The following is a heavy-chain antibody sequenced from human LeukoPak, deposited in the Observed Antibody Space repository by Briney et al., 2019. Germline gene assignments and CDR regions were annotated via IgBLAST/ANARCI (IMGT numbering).Heavy chain of an antibody. D-gene: IGHD3-10*01. Sequence: SETLSLTCAVSGGSISSSSHYWGWIRQPPGKGLEWIGSISNSGSTYYNPSLKSRVTISVDTSNNQFSLKLSSVTAADTAVYYCAREVRGEFIIPMVRNHFDYWGQGTLVTVSS. CDR2: ISNSGST. J-gene: IGHJ4*02. CDR1: GGSISSSSHY. V-gene: IGHV4-39*07. CDR3: AREVRGEFIIPMVRNHFDY.